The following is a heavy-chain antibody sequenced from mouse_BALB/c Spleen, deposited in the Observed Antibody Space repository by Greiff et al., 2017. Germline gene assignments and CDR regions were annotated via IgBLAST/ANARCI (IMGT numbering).Heavy chain of an antibody. V-gene: IGHV1-5*01. CDR2: IYPGNSDT. Sequence: EVQLVESGTVLARPGASVKMSCKASGYTFTSYWMHWVKQRPGQGLEWIGAIYPGNSDTSYNQKFKGKATLTVDESSSTAYMQLSSLTSEDSAVYYCARSGYYAMDYWGQGTSVTVSS. CDR1: GYTFTSYW. CDR3: ARSGYYAMDY. D-gene: IGHD1-3*01. J-gene: IGHJ4*01.